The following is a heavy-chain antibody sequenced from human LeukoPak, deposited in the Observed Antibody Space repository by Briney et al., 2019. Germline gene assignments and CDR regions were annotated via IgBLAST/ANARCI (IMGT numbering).Heavy chain of an antibody. CDR2: VTGSGGST. V-gene: IGHV3-23*01. CDR3: AKDSQTYYYGSGSYFNY. D-gene: IGHD3-10*01. CDR1: GFTFSTYA. J-gene: IGHJ4*02. Sequence: PGGSLRLSCAASGFTFSTYAMTWVRQAPGQGLEWVSAVTGSGGSTYYADSVKGRLTISRDNSKNTLYLQINSLRVEDTAVYYCAKDSQTYYYGSGSYFNYWGQGTLVTVSS.